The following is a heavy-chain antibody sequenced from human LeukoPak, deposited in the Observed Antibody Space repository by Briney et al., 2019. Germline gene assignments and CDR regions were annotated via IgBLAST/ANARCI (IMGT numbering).Heavy chain of an antibody. CDR3: VRFFSGKYQLPPGY. CDR1: GYTFTSYY. J-gene: IGHJ4*02. D-gene: IGHD2-2*01. V-gene: IGHV1-2*02. Sequence: ASVKVSCKASGYTFTSYYMHWVRQAPGQGLEWMGWINPNSGGTNYAQKFQGRVTMTRDTSISTAYMELSRLRSDDTAVYYCVRFFSGKYQLPPGYWGQGTLVTVSS. CDR2: INPNSGGT.